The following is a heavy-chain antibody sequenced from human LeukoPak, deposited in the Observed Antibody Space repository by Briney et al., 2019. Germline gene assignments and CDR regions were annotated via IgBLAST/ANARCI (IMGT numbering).Heavy chain of an antibody. CDR2: ISGGGETT. Sequence: GGSLRLSCADSGFTFNNYAMNWVRQAPGKGLEWVSSISGGGETTYYADSAKGRFTISRDNSQNTLYLQMNSLRAEDTAVYYCARDYADYVGYFFFDYWGQGTLVTVSS. J-gene: IGHJ4*02. D-gene: IGHD4-17*01. CDR1: GFTFNNYA. CDR3: ARDYADYVGYFFFDY. V-gene: IGHV3-23*01.